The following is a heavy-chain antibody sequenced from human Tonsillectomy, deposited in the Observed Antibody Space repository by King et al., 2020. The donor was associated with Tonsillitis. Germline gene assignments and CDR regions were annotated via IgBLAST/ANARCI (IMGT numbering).Heavy chain of an antibody. CDR1: GYTFTAYY. CDR3: ARADESSGYFWDFDN. CDR2: MNPKSGGT. V-gene: IGHV1-2*02. J-gene: IGHJ4*02. D-gene: IGHD3-22*01. Sequence: VQLVESGAEVKKPGASVKVSCKTSGYTFTAYYIHWIRQAPGQGLEWMGWMNPKSGGTIYAQKFQGGVTMTRDTSISTAYVELSRLRYDDTAVYYCARADESSGYFWDFDNWGQGTLVTVSS.